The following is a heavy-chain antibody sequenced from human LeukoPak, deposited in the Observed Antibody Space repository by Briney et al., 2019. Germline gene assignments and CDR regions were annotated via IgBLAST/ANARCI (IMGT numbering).Heavy chain of an antibody. V-gene: IGHV3-23*01. J-gene: IGHJ6*03. CDR3: AKDKLMTTYYYYYMDV. Sequence: PGGSLRLSCEASGFTFSSYAMSWVRQAPGKGLEWVSAISGSGGSTYYADSVKGRFTISRDNSKNTLYLQMNSLRAEDTAVYYCAKDKLMTTYYYYYMDVWGKGTTVTVSS. CDR1: GFTFSSYA. D-gene: IGHD2-8*01. CDR2: ISGSGGST.